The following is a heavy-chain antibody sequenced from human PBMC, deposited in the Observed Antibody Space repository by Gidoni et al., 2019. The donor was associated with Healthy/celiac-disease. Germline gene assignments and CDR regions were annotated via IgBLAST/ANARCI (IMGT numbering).Heavy chain of an antibody. Sequence: EVQLVESGGGLVQPGRSLRLSCAASGCTVDEYAMHWVRQAPGKGLEWVSGISWNRGSIGYADSVKGRFTISRDNAKNSLYLQMNSLRAEDTALYYCAKDSYSSSSLTGYGMDVWGQGTTVTVSS. J-gene: IGHJ6*02. CDR3: AKDSYSSSSLTGYGMDV. CDR2: ISWNRGSI. V-gene: IGHV3-9*01. CDR1: GCTVDEYA. D-gene: IGHD6-6*01.